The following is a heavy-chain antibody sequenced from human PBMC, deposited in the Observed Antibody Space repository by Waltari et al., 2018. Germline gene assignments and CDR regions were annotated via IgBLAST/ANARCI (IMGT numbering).Heavy chain of an antibody. V-gene: IGHV4-59*08. CDR3: ARQRYYYDESGYYHHFDH. J-gene: IGHJ4*02. Sequence: QVQLQESGPGLVKPAETLSLTCTVSGGSISNYFWIWIRRPPGKGLEWIGYIYYSGSTSYTPSLKSRFTISVDTSKNQVSLNLSSVTAADTAVYYCARQRYYYDESGYYHHFDHWGPGSLVTVSS. CDR1: GGSISNYF. D-gene: IGHD3-22*01. CDR2: IYYSGST.